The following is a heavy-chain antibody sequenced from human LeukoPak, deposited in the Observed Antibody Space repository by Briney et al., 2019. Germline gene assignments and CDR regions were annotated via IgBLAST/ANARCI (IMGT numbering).Heavy chain of an antibody. Sequence: PGGSLRLSRAASGFTFSDYYMSWIRQAPGKGLEWVSNISSSGSAIYYADSVKGRFTISRDNAKNSLYLQMNSLRAEDMAVYYCARGGSTWIQLSTLAPWGQGTLVTVSS. J-gene: IGHJ5*02. D-gene: IGHD5-18*01. V-gene: IGHV3-11*04. CDR1: GFTFSDYY. CDR2: ISSSGSAI. CDR3: ARGGSTWIQLSTLAP.